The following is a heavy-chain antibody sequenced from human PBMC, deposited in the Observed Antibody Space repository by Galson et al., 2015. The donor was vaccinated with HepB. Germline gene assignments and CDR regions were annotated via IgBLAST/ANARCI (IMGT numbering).Heavy chain of an antibody. CDR3: AHSGLMYDSSGYRFDY. CDR2: IYWDDDK. D-gene: IGHD3-22*01. J-gene: IGHJ4*02. V-gene: IGHV2-5*02. CDR1: GFSLSTSGVG. Sequence: PALVKPTQTLTLTCTFSGFSLSTSGVGVGWIRQPPGKALEWLALIYWDDDKRYSPSLKSRLTITKDTSKNQVVLTMTNMDPVDTATYYCAHSGLMYDSSGYRFDYWGQGTLVTVSS.